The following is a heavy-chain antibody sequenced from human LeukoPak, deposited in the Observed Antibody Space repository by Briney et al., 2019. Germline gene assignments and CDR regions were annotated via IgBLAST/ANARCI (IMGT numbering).Heavy chain of an antibody. CDR1: GGSISSSSYY. CDR3: ARGVTMIVVVIHDWYFDL. Sequence: SETLSLTCTVSGGSISSSSYYWGWIRQPPGKGLEWIGSIYYSRSTYYNPSLKSRVTISVDASKNQFSLKLSSVTAADTAVYYCARGVTMIVVVIHDWYFDLWGRGTLVTVSS. D-gene: IGHD3-22*01. J-gene: IGHJ2*01. V-gene: IGHV4-39*01. CDR2: IYYSRST.